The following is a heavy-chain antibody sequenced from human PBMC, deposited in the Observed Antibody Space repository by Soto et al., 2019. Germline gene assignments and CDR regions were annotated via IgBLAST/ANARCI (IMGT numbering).Heavy chain of an antibody. CDR1: GYTLNTYS. V-gene: IGHV1-46*02. Sequence: SVKASSKAAGYTLNTYSIHWVRQAPGQGLEWMGMINPSGDSTTYAQNFQGRVTMTRDTSTTTVYMELSGLRSEDTAVYYCARHWALDYWGQGTLVTVSS. CDR3: ARHWALDY. D-gene: IGHD7-27*01. CDR2: INPSGDST. J-gene: IGHJ4*02.